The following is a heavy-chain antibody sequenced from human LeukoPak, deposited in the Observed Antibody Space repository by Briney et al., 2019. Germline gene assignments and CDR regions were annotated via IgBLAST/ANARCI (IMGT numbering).Heavy chain of an antibody. V-gene: IGHV3-53*01. CDR3: ARVLSVSYCDS. Sequence: GGSLRLSCAASGFTVSSNYMSWVRQAPGKGLEWVSVIYSGGTTYYADSVKGRFTISRDNSKNTLYLQMNSLRGEDAAVYYCARVLSVSYCDSWGQGTLVTVSS. CDR1: GFTVSSNY. J-gene: IGHJ4*02. D-gene: IGHD2/OR15-2a*01. CDR2: IYSGGTT.